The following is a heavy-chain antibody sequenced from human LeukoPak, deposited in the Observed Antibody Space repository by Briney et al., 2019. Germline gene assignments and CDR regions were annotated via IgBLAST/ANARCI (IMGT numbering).Heavy chain of an antibody. D-gene: IGHD3-16*02. CDR3: ARPVWGSYRGFDY. Sequence: PSETLSLTYAVYGGSFSGYYWSWIRQPPGKGLEWNGEINHSGSTDYSPSLKSPVTISVDTSKNQFSLKLSSVTAADTAVYYCARPVWGSYRGFDYWGQGTLVTVSS. V-gene: IGHV4-34*01. J-gene: IGHJ4*02. CDR1: GGSFSGYY. CDR2: INHSGST.